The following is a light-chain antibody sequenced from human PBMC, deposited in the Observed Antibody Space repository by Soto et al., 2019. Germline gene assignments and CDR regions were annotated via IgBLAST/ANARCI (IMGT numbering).Light chain of an antibody. J-gene: IGKJ4*01. Sequence: EMVLTQSPATLSLAPGQRATLSCRASQSVTTNLVWYQQKPGQAPRLLIYGASTRATGIPARFSGSGSGTEFTLTISSLQSEDFAVYYCQQYNTWPTFGGGTKVDIK. CDR3: QQYNTWPT. CDR2: GAS. V-gene: IGKV3-15*01. CDR1: QSVTTN.